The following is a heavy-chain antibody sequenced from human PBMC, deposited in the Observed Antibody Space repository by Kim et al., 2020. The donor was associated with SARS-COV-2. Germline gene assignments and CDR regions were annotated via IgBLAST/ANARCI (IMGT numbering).Heavy chain of an antibody. CDR1: GFTFSSYG. D-gene: IGHD3-3*01. J-gene: IGHJ4*02. CDR3: AKGPYYDFWSGYLSSGGFHY. CDR2: ISYDGSNK. Sequence: GGSLRLSCAASGFTFSSYGMHWVRQAPGKGLEWVAVISYDGSNKYYADSVKGRFTISRDNSKNMLYLQMNSLRAEDTAVYYCAKGPYYDFWSGYLSSGGFHYWGQGTLVTVSS. V-gene: IGHV3-30*18.